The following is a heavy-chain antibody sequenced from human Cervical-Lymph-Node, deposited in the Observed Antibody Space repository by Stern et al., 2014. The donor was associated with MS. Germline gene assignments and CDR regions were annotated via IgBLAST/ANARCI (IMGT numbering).Heavy chain of an antibody. CDR1: GFTFRSYG. CDR3: AKDLTAVALYLEY. J-gene: IGHJ4*02. Sequence: VHLVESGGGVVQPGRSLRLSCAASGFTFRSYGMHWVRPAPGKGLEWVAIITYDGRNKLYTVSVKGRFTISRDNSKNTLYLQMTSLRAEDTAVYYCAKDLTAVALYLEYWGQGAVVTVSS. CDR2: ITYDGRNK. V-gene: IGHV3-30*18. D-gene: IGHD6-13*01.